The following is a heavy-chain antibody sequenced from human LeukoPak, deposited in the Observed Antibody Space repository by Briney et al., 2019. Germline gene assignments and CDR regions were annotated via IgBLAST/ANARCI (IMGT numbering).Heavy chain of an antibody. CDR1: GGSLSNYY. CDR2: IYYSGST. V-gene: IGHV4-59*08. J-gene: IGHJ4*02. CDR3: ARHEGSSWLAY. Sequence: SETLSLTCTVSGGSLSNYYWSWIRQPPGKGLEWIGYIYYSGSTNYNPSLKSRVTISVDTSKNQFSLKLSSVTAADTAVYYCARHEGSSWLAYWGQGTLVTVSS. D-gene: IGHD6-13*01.